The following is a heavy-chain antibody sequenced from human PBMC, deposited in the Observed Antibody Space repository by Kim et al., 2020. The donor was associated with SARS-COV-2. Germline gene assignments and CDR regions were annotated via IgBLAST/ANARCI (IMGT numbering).Heavy chain of an antibody. CDR2: ITHSGST. D-gene: IGHD3-3*01. CDR3: ARGTREGVWSGELLCYHY. CDR1: GGSFSGYQ. Sequence: SETLSLTCAINGGSFSGYQWTWIRQSPGKGLEWIGDITHSGSTNYNPALKSRVSMSLDMSKNQFSLKLTSVSAAETAVYFCARGTREGVWSGELLCYHY. J-gene: IGHJ6*01. V-gene: IGHV4-34*01.